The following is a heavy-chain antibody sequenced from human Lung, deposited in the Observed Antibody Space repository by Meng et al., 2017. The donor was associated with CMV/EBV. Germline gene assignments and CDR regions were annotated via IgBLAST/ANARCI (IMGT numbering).Heavy chain of an antibody. CDR2: LSSDGHNK. CDR1: GFTFSGYA. V-gene: IGHV3-30*04. D-gene: IGHD6-19*01. J-gene: IGHJ6*02. Sequence: GGPXRLXCAASGFTFSGYAMHWVRQAPGKGLEWVAALSSDGHNKYHAESVKGRFTISRDNSKNTVYLQMNRLTTDDTAVYYCAKEGSGWYYGVDVWGQGPTVTVSS. CDR3: AKEGSGWYYGVDV.